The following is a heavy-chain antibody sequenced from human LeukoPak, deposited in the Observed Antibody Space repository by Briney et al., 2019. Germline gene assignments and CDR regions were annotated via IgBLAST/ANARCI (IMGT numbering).Heavy chain of an antibody. CDR2: ISGSGGST. V-gene: IGHV3-23*01. D-gene: IGHD3-3*01. Sequence: GGPLRLSCAASGFTFSNYAMSWVRQAPGKGLEWVSAISGSGGSTYYADSVKGRFTISRDNSKNSLYLQMDSLRAEDTAVYYCARGIEEWLYLYYWGQGALVTVAS. CDR3: ARGIEEWLYLYY. J-gene: IGHJ4*02. CDR1: GFTFSNYA.